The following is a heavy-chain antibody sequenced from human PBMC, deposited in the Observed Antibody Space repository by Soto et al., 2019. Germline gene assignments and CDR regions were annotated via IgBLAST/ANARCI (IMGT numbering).Heavy chain of an antibody. CDR3: ARAYYDTKRYSLDP. J-gene: IGHJ5*02. D-gene: IGHD3-16*01. V-gene: IGHV4-59*01. CDR1: GGSISSYY. CDR2: IYHSGST. Sequence: SETLSLTCTVSGGSISSYYWSWIRQPPGKGLEWIGYIYHSGSTYYNPSFKSRVIISVDTSKNQFSVKLSSVTAADTAVYYCARAYYDTKRYSLDPWGLGTLVTVSS.